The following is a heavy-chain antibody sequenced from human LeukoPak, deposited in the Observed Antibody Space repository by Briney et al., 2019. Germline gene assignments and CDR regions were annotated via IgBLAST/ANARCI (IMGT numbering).Heavy chain of an antibody. J-gene: IGHJ4*02. CDR3: ARHVLWFGELSQFDY. Sequence: SETLSLTCPVSGGSATDNSFYWAWIRQPPGKGLEWIGTMFYHGSTYYNPSLKSRVTISVDTSKNQFSLKLSSVTAADTAVYYCARHVLWFGELSQFDYRGQGTLVTVSS. V-gene: IGHV4-39*01. CDR1: GGSATDNSFY. CDR2: MFYHGST. D-gene: IGHD3-10*01.